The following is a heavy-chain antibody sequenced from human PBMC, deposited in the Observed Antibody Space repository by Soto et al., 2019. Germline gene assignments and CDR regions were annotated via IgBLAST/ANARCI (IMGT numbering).Heavy chain of an antibody. CDR2: VYYSGTT. D-gene: IGHD5-12*01. CDR1: NGSVSNYLYY. Sequence: QVHLQESGPGLVRPSETLSLTCTVSNGSVSNYLYYWSIIRQPPGKRLEWIGYVYYSGTTNYNPSLKSRVTMSIDTAKNQFSLKMTSVTAADTAVYYCGRGERWLEPFDYWGQGSLISVSS. CDR3: GRGERWLEPFDY. V-gene: IGHV4-61*01. J-gene: IGHJ4*02.